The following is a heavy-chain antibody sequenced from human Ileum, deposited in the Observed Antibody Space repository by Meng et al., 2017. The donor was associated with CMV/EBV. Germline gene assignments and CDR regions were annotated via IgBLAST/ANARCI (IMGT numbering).Heavy chain of an antibody. V-gene: IGHV6-1*01. CDR2: TYYRSKWYN. D-gene: IGHD1-26*01. J-gene: IGHJ6*02. CDR3: ARDSGSHFRYYYGMDV. Sequence: SQTLSLTCAISGDSVSSNSAAWNWIRQSPSRGLEWLGRTYYRSKWYNDYAVSVKSRITINPDTSKNQFSLQLNSVTLEDTAVYYCARDSGSHFRYYYGMDVWGQGTTVTVSS. CDR1: GDSVSSNSAA.